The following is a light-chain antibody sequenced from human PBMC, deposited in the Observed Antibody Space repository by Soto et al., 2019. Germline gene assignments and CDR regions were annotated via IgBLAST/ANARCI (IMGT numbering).Light chain of an antibody. CDR3: QQYNTWPPLT. CDR1: QSVSTN. Sequence: EIVMTQSPATLSVSPGERATLSCRASQSVSTNLAWYQQKPGQAPSLLIYGASARATGIPARFSGSGSGTVFTLTISSLQSEDSAVYYCQQYNTWPPLTFGGGTKVEIK. CDR2: GAS. V-gene: IGKV3-15*01. J-gene: IGKJ4*01.